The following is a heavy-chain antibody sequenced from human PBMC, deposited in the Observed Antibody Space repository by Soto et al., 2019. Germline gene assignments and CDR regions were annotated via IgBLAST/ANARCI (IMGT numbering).Heavy chain of an antibody. J-gene: IGHJ6*02. CDR1: GSSIISISNHY. Sequence: SDTLSLTCTLSGSSIISISNHYCSCIRQPPGKGLEGIGYISKSGSTSYNPSLQSRVIISVDTSTNQVSLNLASVTAADTAVYYCTTQGFGNLHGLVDVWGQGTTVT. D-gene: IGHD3-10*01. CDR3: TTQGFGNLHGLVDV. CDR2: ISKSGST. V-gene: IGHV4-4*09.